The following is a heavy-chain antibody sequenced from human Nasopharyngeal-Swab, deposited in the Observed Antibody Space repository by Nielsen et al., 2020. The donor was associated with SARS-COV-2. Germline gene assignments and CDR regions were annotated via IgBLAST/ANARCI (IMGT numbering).Heavy chain of an antibody. CDR3: TTDPMTTVAY. Sequence: GGSLRLSCAASGFTFSNGWLCWVRHAPGKGLEWVGRIKSKTDGGTTDYAAPVKGRFIISRDDAKNTLYLQMNSLKTEDTDVYYCTTDPMTTVAYWGQGTLVTVSS. CDR2: IKSKTDGGTT. J-gene: IGHJ4*02. V-gene: IGHV3-15*01. CDR1: GFTFSNGW. D-gene: IGHD4-23*01.